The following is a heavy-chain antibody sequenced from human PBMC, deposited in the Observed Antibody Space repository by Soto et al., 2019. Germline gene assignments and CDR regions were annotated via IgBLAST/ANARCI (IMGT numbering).Heavy chain of an antibody. Sequence: PSETLSLTCAAYGGSFSGYYWSWIRQPPGKGLEWIGEINHSGSTNYNPSLKSRVTISVDTSKNQFSLKLSSVTAADTAVYYCARARAVVPAATLYYYYYYMDVWGKGTTVTVSS. D-gene: IGHD2-2*01. V-gene: IGHV4-34*01. J-gene: IGHJ6*03. CDR3: ARARAVVPAATLYYYYYYMDV. CDR2: INHSGST. CDR1: GGSFSGYY.